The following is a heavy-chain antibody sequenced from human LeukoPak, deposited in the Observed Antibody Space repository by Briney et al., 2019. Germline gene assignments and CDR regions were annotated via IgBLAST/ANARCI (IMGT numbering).Heavy chain of an antibody. J-gene: IGHJ6*02. D-gene: IGHD3-22*01. V-gene: IGHV3-33*01. CDR2: IWYDGSNK. CDR3: ARIASYYDSSGYLGGMDV. CDR1: GVTFSSYG. Sequence: PGGSLRLSCAASGVTFSSYGMHCVPEAPGKGLEWGAVIWYDGSNKYYADSVKGRFTISRDNSKNTLYLQMNSLRAEDTAVYYSARIASYYDSSGYLGGMDVWGQGATVTVSS.